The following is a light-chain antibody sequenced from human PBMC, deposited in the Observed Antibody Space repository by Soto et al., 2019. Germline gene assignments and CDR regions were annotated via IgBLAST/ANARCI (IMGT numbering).Light chain of an antibody. CDR2: DVS. J-gene: IGLJ2*01. Sequence: QSALTQPASVSGSPGQSITICCTGTSSDVGGYNYVSWYQQHPGKAPKLMIFDVSYRPSGVSNRFSGSKSGNTASLTISGLQAEDEADYYCSSYTSSSTLVVFGGGTKLTVL. CDR3: SSYTSSSTLVV. CDR1: SSDVGGYNY. V-gene: IGLV2-14*01.